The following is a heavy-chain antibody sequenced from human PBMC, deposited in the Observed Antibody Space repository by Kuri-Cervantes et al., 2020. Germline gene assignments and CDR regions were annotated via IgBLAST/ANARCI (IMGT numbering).Heavy chain of an antibody. CDR1: GGSVSSGGYL. Sequence: SETLSLTCTVSGGSVSSGGYLWSWIRQPPGKGLEWIGNIYYSGSTNYESSLKSRVTISVDTSKNQFSLKLSSVTAADTAVYYCSRTSHGDPFDHWGQGTLVTVSS. CDR2: IYYSGST. V-gene: IGHV4-61*08. J-gene: IGHJ4*02. D-gene: IGHD4-17*01. CDR3: SRTSHGDPFDH.